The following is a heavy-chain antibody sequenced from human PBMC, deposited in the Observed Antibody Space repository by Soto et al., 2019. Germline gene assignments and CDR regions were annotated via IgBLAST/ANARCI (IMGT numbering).Heavy chain of an antibody. CDR3: AKALDEATISPDY. V-gene: IGHV3-23*01. Sequence: GSLRLSCAASGFTFSSYARSWVRQAPGKGLEWVSAISGSGGSTYYADSVKGRFTISRDNSKNTLYLQMNSLRAEDTAVYYCAKALDEATISPDYWGQGTLVTVSS. J-gene: IGHJ4*02. CDR2: ISGSGGST. CDR1: GFTFSSYA. D-gene: IGHD5-12*01.